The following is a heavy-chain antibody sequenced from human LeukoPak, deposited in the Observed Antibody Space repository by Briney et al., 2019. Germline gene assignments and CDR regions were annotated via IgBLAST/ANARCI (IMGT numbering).Heavy chain of an antibody. Sequence: SETLSLTCTVPGGSITISSYYWGWIRHPPGKGLEWIGSVYYSGSTYYNPSLKSRVTISVDTSKNQFSLKLSSVTAADTAVYYCARQPYDSSNWFDPWGQGTLVTVSS. CDR2: VYYSGST. CDR1: GGSITISSYY. J-gene: IGHJ5*02. V-gene: IGHV4-39*01. D-gene: IGHD3-22*01. CDR3: ARQPYDSSNWFDP.